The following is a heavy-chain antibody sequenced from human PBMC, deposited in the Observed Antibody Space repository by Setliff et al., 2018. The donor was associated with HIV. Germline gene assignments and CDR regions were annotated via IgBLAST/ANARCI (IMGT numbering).Heavy chain of an antibody. CDR3: TTDLPYGYHNDY. CDR2: ISGSGGST. J-gene: IGHJ4*02. CDR1: GFTFSSYA. V-gene: IGHV3-23*01. D-gene: IGHD2-2*01. Sequence: GSLRLSCAASGFTFSSYAMSWVRQAPGKGLEWVSAISGSGGSTYYADSVKGRFTISRDNSKNTLYLQMNSLRAEDTAVYYCTTDLPYGYHNDYWGPGTLVTVSS.